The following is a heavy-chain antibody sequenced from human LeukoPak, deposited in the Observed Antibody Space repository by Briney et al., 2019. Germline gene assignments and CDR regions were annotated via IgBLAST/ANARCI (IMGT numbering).Heavy chain of an antibody. V-gene: IGHV2-5*01. CDR2: IYWNDDK. CDR3: AHRVITNPFDY. CDR1: GFSLSTRGVG. D-gene: IGHD3-22*01. Sequence: SGPTLLKPTQTLTLTFTFSGFSLSTRGVGVGWIRQPPGKALEWLSLIYWNDDKRYSPSLKSRLTITKDTSKNQVVLTMTNMDPVDTATYYCAHRVITNPFDYWGQGTLVTVSS. J-gene: IGHJ4*02.